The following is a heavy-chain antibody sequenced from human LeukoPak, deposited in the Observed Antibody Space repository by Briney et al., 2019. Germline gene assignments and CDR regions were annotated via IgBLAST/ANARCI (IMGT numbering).Heavy chain of an antibody. V-gene: IGHV3-33*05. Sequence: GTTLRLSCAASGFPFSSWPVDWVRQAPGRGLEWITTISHDGSQTYYADSVKGRFIISRDNSKNTLSLQMNSLRVEDTGMYYCTTIHYWGQGTLITVYS. J-gene: IGHJ4*02. CDR1: GFPFSSWP. CDR3: TTIHY. CDR2: ISHDGSQT.